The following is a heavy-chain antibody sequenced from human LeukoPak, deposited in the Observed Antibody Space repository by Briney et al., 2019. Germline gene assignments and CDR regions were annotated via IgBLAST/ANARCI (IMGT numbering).Heavy chain of an antibody. CDR2: ISSSSSYI. J-gene: IGHJ4*02. D-gene: IGHD6-13*01. CDR1: GFTFRSYS. V-gene: IGHV3-21*01. CDR3: AGDWNAAAAFDY. Sequence: GGSLRLSCAASGFTFRSYSMNWVRQAPGKGLEWVSSISSSSSYIYYAESVKGRFTISRDNAKNSLYLQMNSLRAEDTAVYYCAGDWNAAAAFDYWGQGTLVTVSS.